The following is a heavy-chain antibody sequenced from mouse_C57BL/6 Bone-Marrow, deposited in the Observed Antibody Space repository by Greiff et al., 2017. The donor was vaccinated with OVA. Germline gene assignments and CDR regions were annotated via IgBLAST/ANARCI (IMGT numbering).Heavy chain of an antibody. D-gene: IGHD1-2*01. Sequence: VQRVESGAELAKPGASVKLSCKASGYTFTSYWMHWVKQRPGQGLEWIGYINPSSGYTKYNQKFKDKATLTADKSSSTASMQLSSLTYEDSAVYYCSRSGSPRHYSYAMDYWGQGTAVTVSS. CDR3: SRSGSPRHYSYAMDY. CDR2: INPSSGYT. CDR1: GYTFTSYW. J-gene: IGHJ4*01. V-gene: IGHV1-7*01.